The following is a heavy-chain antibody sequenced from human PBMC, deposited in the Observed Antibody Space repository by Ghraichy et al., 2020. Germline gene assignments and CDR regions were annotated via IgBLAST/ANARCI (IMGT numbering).Heavy chain of an antibody. J-gene: IGHJ4*02. Sequence: GGSLRLSCAASGFTFSSYAMSWVRQAPGKGLEWVSAISGSGGSTYYADSVKGRFTISRDNSKNTLYLQMNSLRAEDTAVYYCAKDLDYGDYGAFFIDYWGQGTLVTVSS. CDR2: ISGSGGST. V-gene: IGHV3-23*01. CDR3: AKDLDYGDYGAFFIDY. CDR1: GFTFSSYA. D-gene: IGHD4-17*01.